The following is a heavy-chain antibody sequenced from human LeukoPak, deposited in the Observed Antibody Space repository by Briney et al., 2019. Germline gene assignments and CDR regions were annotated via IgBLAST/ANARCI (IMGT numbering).Heavy chain of an antibody. D-gene: IGHD6-13*01. Sequence: PGGSLRLSCAASGFTFSTKWMTWVRQAPGKGLEWVANIKPDGSEKFYVDSVKGRFTISRDNARNSLYLQMNSLRAEDTAVYYCARVPPRIAAARRAFDIWGQGTMVTVSS. CDR1: GFTFSTKW. J-gene: IGHJ3*02. CDR3: ARVPPRIAAARRAFDI. CDR2: IKPDGSEK. V-gene: IGHV3-7*03.